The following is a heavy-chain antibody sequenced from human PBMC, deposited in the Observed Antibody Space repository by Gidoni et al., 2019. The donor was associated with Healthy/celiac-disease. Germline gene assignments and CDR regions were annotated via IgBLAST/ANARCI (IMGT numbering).Heavy chain of an antibody. CDR1: GGSISSSSYH. CDR3: ARAKGYCSSTSCYEGGYFDY. CDR2: IYYSGST. D-gene: IGHD2-2*01. Sequence: QLQLQESGPGLVKPSETLSLTCTVSGGSISSSSYHWGWIRQPPGKGLEWIGSIYYSGSTYYNPSLKSRVTISVETSKNQFSLKLSSVTAADTAVYYCARAKGYCSSTSCYEGGYFDYWGQGTLVTVSS. J-gene: IGHJ4*02. V-gene: IGHV4-39*01.